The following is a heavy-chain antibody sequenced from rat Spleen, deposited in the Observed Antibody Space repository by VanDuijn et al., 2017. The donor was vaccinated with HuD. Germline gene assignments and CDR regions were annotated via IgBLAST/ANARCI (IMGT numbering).Heavy chain of an antibody. Sequence: EVKLKESGPGLVQPSQTLSLTCTVSGFSLTDYSVHWVRQPPGKGLEWMGVMWSGGSTAYNSALKSRLSISRDTSKSQVFLKMSSLKTEDTATYFCARGGFPEYWGQGVMVTVSS. J-gene: IGHJ2*01. D-gene: IGHD1-11*01. CDR1: GFSLTDYS. CDR3: ARGGFPEY. V-gene: IGHV2S63*01. CDR2: MWSGGST.